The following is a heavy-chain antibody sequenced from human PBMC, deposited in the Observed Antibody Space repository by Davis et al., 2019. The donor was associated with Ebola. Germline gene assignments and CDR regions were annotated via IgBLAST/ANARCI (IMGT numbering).Heavy chain of an antibody. Sequence: GESLKISCAASGFTFNTYWMHWVRQAPGKGLVWVSRINGDGNTIGYADSVKGRFTISRDNAKNTLYLQMNSLRAEDTAVYYCARRSGYNYGYEGMDVWGKGTTVTVSS. CDR3: ARRSGYNYGYEGMDV. V-gene: IGHV3-74*01. CDR2: INGDGNTI. D-gene: IGHD5-18*01. CDR1: GFTFNTYW. J-gene: IGHJ6*04.